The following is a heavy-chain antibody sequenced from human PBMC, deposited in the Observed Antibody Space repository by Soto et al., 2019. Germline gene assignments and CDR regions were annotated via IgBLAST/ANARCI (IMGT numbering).Heavy chain of an antibody. CDR2: IYRGGNT. V-gene: IGHV3-53*04. J-gene: IGHJ4*02. CDR1: GFLVSNNY. D-gene: IGHD6-19*01. CDR3: ATATQWLVLAY. Sequence: EVQLVESGGGLVQPGGSLRLSCAASGFLVSNNYMSWVRQAPGKGLEWVSVIYRGGNTYYADSVKGRFTISRHDSKNTVYLQMNSLRPEDTAVYYCATATQWLVLAYWGQGTLVTVSS.